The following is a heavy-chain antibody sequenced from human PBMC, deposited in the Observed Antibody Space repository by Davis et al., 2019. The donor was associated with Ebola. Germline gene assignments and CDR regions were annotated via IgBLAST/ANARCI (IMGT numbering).Heavy chain of an antibody. V-gene: IGHV4-34*01. CDR1: GGSFSGYY. CDR2: INHSGST. J-gene: IGHJ4*02. CDR3: ARLRGVVAARRFDY. Sequence: PSETLSLTCAVYGGSFSGYYWSWIRQPPGKGLEWIGEINHSGSTNYNPSLKSRVTISVDTSKNQFSLKLSSVTAADTAVYYCARLRGVVAARRFDYWGQGTLVTVSS. D-gene: IGHD6-6*01.